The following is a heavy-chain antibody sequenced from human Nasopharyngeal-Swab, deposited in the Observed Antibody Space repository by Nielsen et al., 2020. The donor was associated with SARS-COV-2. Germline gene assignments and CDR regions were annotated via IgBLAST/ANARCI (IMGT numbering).Heavy chain of an antibody. Sequence: GESLKISCAASGFTFSSYSMNWVRQAPGKGLEWVSSISSSSGYIYYADSMKGRFTISRDNAKNSLYLQMNSLRAEDTAVYYCAREVNGYYDHWGQGTLVTVSS. CDR1: GFTFSSYS. CDR3: AREVNGYYDH. CDR2: ISSSSGYI. V-gene: IGHV3-21*01. D-gene: IGHD3-9*01. J-gene: IGHJ5*02.